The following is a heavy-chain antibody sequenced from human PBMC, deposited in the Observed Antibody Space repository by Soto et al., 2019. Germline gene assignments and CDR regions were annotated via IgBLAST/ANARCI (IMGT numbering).Heavy chain of an antibody. V-gene: IGHV2-5*02. CDR2: IYWDDDK. J-gene: IGHJ4*02. CDR3: AHRVLRTVFGLVATTAIYFDF. Sequence: QITLKESGPTVVKPTETLTLTCTFSGFSLTTSGVGVGWVRQSPGKAPEWLALIYWDDDKRYTTSLNSRLITTKAASKNQVVLTMANVDPADTATYYCAHRVLRTVFGLVATTAIYFDFWGPGTPVVVSS. CDR1: GFSLTTSGVG. D-gene: IGHD3-3*01.